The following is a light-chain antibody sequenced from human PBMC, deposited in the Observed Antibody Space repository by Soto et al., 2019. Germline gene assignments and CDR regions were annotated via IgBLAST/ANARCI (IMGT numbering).Light chain of an antibody. V-gene: IGKV3-20*01. CDR1: QSISSSY. CDR3: QQYGSSPWT. J-gene: IGKJ1*01. Sequence: EIVLTQSPGTLSLSPGERATLSCRASQSISSSYLAWYQQKPGQAPRLLISGASSRATGIPDRFSGSRSGTDFTLTISRLEPEDLAVYFCQQYGSSPWTFGQGTKVEIK. CDR2: GAS.